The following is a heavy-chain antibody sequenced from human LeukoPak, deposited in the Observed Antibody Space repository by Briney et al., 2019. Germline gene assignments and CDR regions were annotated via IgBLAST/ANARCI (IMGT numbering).Heavy chain of an antibody. CDR2: IYYTGSA. V-gene: IGHV4-39*01. CDR1: GGSISSSRYY. CDR3: ARRGVVATPDANF. D-gene: IGHD5-12*01. Sequence: PWETLSLTCAVSGGSISSSRYYWGWIPQPPGKGLQWLGSIYYTGSAYYDPSLRSRASISVDTSKNQFTLKLSSVTAADTAVYYCARRGVVATPDANFWGQGTLVTVSS. J-gene: IGHJ4*02.